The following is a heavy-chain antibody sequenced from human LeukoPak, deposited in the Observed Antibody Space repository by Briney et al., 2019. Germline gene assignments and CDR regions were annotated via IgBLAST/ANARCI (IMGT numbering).Heavy chain of an antibody. Sequence: GGSLRLSCAASGFTFSSYTMYWVRQAPGKGLEWVAGISYDGSKKYYVDSVKGRFTISRDNSKNTLFLQMNSLRAEDTAAYPCAREDYGDYYFDYWGQGTLVTVSS. CDR2: ISYDGSKK. CDR1: GFTFSSYT. CDR3: AREDYGDYYFDY. J-gene: IGHJ4*02. V-gene: IGHV3-30*03. D-gene: IGHD4-17*01.